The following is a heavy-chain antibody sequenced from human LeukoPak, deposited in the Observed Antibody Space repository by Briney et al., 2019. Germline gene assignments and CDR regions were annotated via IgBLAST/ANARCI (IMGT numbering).Heavy chain of an antibody. CDR2: ISSSSSTI. CDR3: ARDRLIAAAGTNWFDP. V-gene: IGHV3-48*01. CDR1: GFTFSSYS. D-gene: IGHD6-13*01. J-gene: IGHJ5*02. Sequence: PGGSLRLSCAASGFTFSSYSMHWVRQAPGKGLEWVSYISSSSSTIYYADSVKGRFTISRDNAKNSLYLQMNSLRAEDTAVYYCARDRLIAAAGTNWFDPWGQGTLVTVSS.